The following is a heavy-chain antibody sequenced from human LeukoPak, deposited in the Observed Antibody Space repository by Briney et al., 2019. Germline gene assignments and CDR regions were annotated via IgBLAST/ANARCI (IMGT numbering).Heavy chain of an antibody. D-gene: IGHD3-3*01. CDR1: GYTFTSYY. J-gene: IGHJ5*02. CDR3: ARDQVPYDFWSGYYLNWFDP. CDR2: INPSGGST. V-gene: IGHV1-46*01. Sequence: ASVKVSCKASGYTFTSYYMHWVRQAPGQGLEWMGIINPSGGSTSYAQKFQGRVTMTRDTSTSTVYMELSRLRSDDTAVYYCARDQVPYDFWSGYYLNWFDPWGQGTLVTVSS.